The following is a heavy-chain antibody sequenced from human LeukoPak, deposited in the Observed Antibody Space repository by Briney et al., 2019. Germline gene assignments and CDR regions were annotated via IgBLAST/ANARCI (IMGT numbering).Heavy chain of an antibody. Sequence: ASVKLSCKTSGYSFSNYHVHWVRQAPGQGLEWVGIMAPRDDGATYAQKFQGRVTMTRDTSTSTLYMDLSSLRPEDTAVYYCAREARTGIGATDYWGQGTLVTVSS. D-gene: IGHD1-26*01. J-gene: IGHJ4*02. CDR2: MAPRDDGA. V-gene: IGHV1-46*01. CDR1: GYSFSNYH. CDR3: AREARTGIGATDY.